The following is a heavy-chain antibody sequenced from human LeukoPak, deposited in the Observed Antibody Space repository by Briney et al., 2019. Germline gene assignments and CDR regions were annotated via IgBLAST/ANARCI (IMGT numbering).Heavy chain of an antibody. Sequence: SGPTLVNPTQTLTLTCTFSGFSLSTSGMWVSWIRQPPGKALEWLSGISWDDDKYYSTSLKTRLNISKDTSKNQVVLTMTNMDPVDTATYYCARVGYYGSGELSGFDYWGQGTLVTVSS. D-gene: IGHD3-10*01. CDR2: ISWDDDK. CDR1: GFSLSTSGMW. J-gene: IGHJ4*02. V-gene: IGHV2-70*11. CDR3: ARVGYYGSGELSGFDY.